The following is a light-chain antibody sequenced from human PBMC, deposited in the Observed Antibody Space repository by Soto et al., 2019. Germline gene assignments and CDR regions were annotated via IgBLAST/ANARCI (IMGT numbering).Light chain of an antibody. CDR3: QQYGSSGT. CDR1: QSVSNNY. Sequence: EIVLTQSPGTLSLSPGERATLSCRASQSVSNNYLAWYQQKPGQAPRLLIYGASKRATGIPDRFSGSGSGTDFTLTISRLEPEDFAVYYCQQYGSSGTFGQATKVEIK. J-gene: IGKJ1*01. CDR2: GAS. V-gene: IGKV3-20*01.